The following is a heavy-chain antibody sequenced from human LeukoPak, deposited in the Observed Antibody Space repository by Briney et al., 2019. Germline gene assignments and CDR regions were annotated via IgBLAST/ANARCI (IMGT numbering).Heavy chain of an antibody. CDR3: ASSPSRSFGLKFDP. CDR2: ISGSGGNT. J-gene: IGHJ5*02. D-gene: IGHD1-26*01. Sequence: GASLRLSCAASGFTFSNFAMSWVRQAPGKGLEWVSAISGSGGNTYYADSVKGRFTISRDNSKNTLYLQMNSLRAEDTAVYYCASSPSRSFGLKFDPWGQGTLVTVSS. CDR1: GFTFSNFA. V-gene: IGHV3-23*01.